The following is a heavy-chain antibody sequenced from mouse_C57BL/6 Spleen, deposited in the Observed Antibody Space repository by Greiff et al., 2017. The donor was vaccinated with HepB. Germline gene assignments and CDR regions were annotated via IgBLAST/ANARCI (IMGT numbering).Heavy chain of an antibody. CDR2: ISYDGSN. V-gene: IGHV3-6*01. CDR1: GYSITSGYY. J-gene: IGHJ3*01. CDR3: AREENYDGYYGEAFAY. Sequence: ESGPGLVKPSQSLSLTCSVTGYSITSGYYWNWIRQFPGNKLEWMGYISYDGSNNYNPSLKNRISITRDTTKNQFFLKLNSVNTEDTATYYCAREENYDGYYGEAFAYWGQGTLVTVSA. D-gene: IGHD2-3*01.